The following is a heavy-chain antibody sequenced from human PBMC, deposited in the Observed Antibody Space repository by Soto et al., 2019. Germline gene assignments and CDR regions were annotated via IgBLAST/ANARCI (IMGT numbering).Heavy chain of an antibody. V-gene: IGHV4-61*03. CDR1: GASISGGTYY. D-gene: IGHD5-18*01. CDR3: ARGAGFSYASTWFDI. J-gene: IGHJ5*02. Sequence: SETLSLTCTVSGASISGGTYYWTWIRQAPGKGLEWVGHIYYTGSTNYNPALNDRVTISVDTSKNHFSLQLTSVAAADTAVYYCARGAGFSYASTWFDIWGQGTLVTVSA. CDR2: IYYTGST.